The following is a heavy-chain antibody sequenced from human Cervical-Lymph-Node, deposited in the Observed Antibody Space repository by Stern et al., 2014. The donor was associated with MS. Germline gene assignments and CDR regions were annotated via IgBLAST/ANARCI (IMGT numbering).Heavy chain of an antibody. CDR2: ISSSSSTI. J-gene: IGHJ6*02. CDR3: ARDLYGFDLWFGERYGMDV. D-gene: IGHD3-10*01. CDR1: GFTFSSYS. Sequence: EVQLVESGGGLVQPGGSLRLSCAASGFTFSSYSMNWVRQAPGKGLEWVSYISSSSSTIYYADSVKGRFTISRDNAKNSLYLQMNSLRDEDTAVYYCARDLYGFDLWFGERYGMDVWGQGTTVTVSS. V-gene: IGHV3-48*02.